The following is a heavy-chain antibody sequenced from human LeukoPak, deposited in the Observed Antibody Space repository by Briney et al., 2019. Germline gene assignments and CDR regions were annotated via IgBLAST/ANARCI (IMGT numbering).Heavy chain of an antibody. CDR2: IYYSGST. D-gene: IGHD1-26*01. CDR1: GYSISSGYY. J-gene: IGHJ3*02. CDR3: ARGEWELDAFDI. Sequence: KPSETLSLTCAVSGYSISSGYYWSWIRQPPGKGLEWIGYIYYSGSTNYNPSLKSRVTISVDTSKNQFSLKLSSVTAADTAVYYCARGEWELDAFDIWGQGTMVTVSS. V-gene: IGHV4-61*01.